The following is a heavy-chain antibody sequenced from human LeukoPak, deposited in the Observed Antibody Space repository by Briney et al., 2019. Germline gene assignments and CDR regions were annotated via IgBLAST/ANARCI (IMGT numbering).Heavy chain of an antibody. CDR3: ARDATYTSSWSD. CDR2: ISSGGTT. Sequence: GGSLRLSCAASGFIVSVNYMSWVRQAPGKGLEWVSLISSGGTTYYADSVKGRFTIFRDNSKNTVYLQMDTLRAEDTAIYYCARDATYTSSWSDWGQGTLVTVSS. V-gene: IGHV3-53*01. J-gene: IGHJ4*02. D-gene: IGHD6-13*01. CDR1: GFIVSVNY.